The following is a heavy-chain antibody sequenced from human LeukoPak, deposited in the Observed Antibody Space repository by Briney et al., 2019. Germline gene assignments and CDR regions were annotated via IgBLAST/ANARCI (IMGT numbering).Heavy chain of an antibody. CDR2: IWYDGSNK. D-gene: IGHD3-10*01. V-gene: IGHV3-33*06. CDR3: AKDRYYFDFLDY. CDR1: GFTFSSYG. Sequence: GGSLRLSCAASGFTFSSYGMHWVRQAPGKGPEWVAVIWYDGSNKYCADSVKGRFTIFRDNSKNTLYLQMNSLRAEDTAVYYCAKDRYYFDFLDYWGQGTLVTVSS. J-gene: IGHJ4*02.